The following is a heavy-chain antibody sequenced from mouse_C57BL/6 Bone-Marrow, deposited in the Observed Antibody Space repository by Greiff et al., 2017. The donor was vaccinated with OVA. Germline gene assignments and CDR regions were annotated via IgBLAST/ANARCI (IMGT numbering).Heavy chain of an antibody. V-gene: IGHV1-12*01. CDR1: GYTFTSYN. D-gene: IGHD2-5*01. CDR3: ARHYSNYLYAMDY. CDR2: IYPGNGDT. J-gene: IGHJ4*01. Sequence: SGAELVRPGASVKMSCKASGYTFTSYNMHWVKQTPRQGLEWIGAIYPGNGDTSYNQKFKGKATLTVDKSSSTAYMQLSSLTSEDSAVYYCARHYSNYLYAMDYWGQGTSVTVSS.